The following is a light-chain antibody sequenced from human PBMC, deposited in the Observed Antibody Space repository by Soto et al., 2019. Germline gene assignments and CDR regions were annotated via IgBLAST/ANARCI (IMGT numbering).Light chain of an antibody. V-gene: IGKV1D-8*03. CDR3: QQTYTNPQT. CDR2: AAS. J-gene: IGKJ1*01. Sequence: VIWMTPSPSLLSASTVDILTISCLMSQGISSYLAWYQQKPGKAPELLIYAASTLQSGVPSRFSGSGSGTHFVLTISNFQPEDSATYFCQQTYTNPQTFGQGTKVDIK. CDR1: QGISSY.